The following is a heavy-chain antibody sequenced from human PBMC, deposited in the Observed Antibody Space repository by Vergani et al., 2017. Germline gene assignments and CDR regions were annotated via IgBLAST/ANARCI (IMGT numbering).Heavy chain of an antibody. J-gene: IGHJ4*02. CDR1: GFTFSSYW. CDR2: IKQDGSEK. D-gene: IGHD1/OR15-1a*01. Sequence: EVQLVESGGGLVQPGGSLRLSCAASGFTFSSYWMSWVRQAPGKGLEWVANIKQDGSEKYYVDSVKGRFTISRDNAKNSLYLQMNSLRAEDTAVYYCARDPPKGTDAFDYWGQGTLVTVSS. CDR3: ARDPPKGTDAFDY. V-gene: IGHV3-7*03.